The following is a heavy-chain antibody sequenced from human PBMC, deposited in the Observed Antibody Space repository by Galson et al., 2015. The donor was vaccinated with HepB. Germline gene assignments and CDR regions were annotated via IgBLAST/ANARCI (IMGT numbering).Heavy chain of an antibody. CDR1: GFTFSSYG. D-gene: IGHD6-13*01. CDR2: ISYDGSNK. Sequence: SLRLSCAASGFTFSSYGMHWVRQAPGKGLEWVAVISYDGSNKYYADSVKGRFTISRDNSKNTLYLQMNSLRAEDTAVYYCAKDQSSSWYGGSFTYYYGMDVWGQGTTVTVSS. J-gene: IGHJ6*02. CDR3: AKDQSSSWYGGSFTYYYGMDV. V-gene: IGHV3-30*18.